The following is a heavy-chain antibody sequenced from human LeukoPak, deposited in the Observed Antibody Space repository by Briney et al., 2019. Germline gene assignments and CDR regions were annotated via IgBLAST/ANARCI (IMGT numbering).Heavy chain of an antibody. Sequence: GGSLRLSCAASGFTFSSYAMKWVRQAPGKGLEWVSYISGSGNTICYADSVKGRFSISRDNAKNSLYLQMNSLRDEDTAVYYCAKDDRYCSGGSCYSNWFDPWGQATLVTVSS. CDR1: GFTFSSYA. D-gene: IGHD2-15*01. CDR2: ISGSGNTI. CDR3: AKDDRYCSGGSCYSNWFDP. J-gene: IGHJ5*02. V-gene: IGHV3-48*02.